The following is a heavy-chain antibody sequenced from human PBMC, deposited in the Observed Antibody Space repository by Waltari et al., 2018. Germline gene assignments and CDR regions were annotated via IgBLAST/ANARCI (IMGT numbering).Heavy chain of an antibody. CDR3: AKEAQITMIVVVNPYFDY. Sequence: EVQLLESGGGLVQPGGSLRLSCAASGFTFSSYAMSWVRQAPGKGLEWVSAISGSGGRTYYADSVKGRFTISRDNSKNTLYLQRNSLRAEDTAVYYCAKEAQITMIVVVNPYFDYWGQGTLVTVSS. D-gene: IGHD3-22*01. CDR2: ISGSGGRT. J-gene: IGHJ4*02. V-gene: IGHV3-23*01. CDR1: GFTFSSYA.